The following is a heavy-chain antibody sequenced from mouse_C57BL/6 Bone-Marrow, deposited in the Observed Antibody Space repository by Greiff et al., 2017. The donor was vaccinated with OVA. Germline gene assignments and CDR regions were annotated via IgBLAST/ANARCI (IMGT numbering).Heavy chain of an antibody. CDR3: SLRRAY. CDR2: IEPANGNT. J-gene: IGHJ3*01. Sequence: VQLQQSVAELVRPGASVTLSFTASFFHINNTYLHWVKQRPEQGLEWIGRIEPANGNTKYAPKFKGKATITADTSTNTACLQLSSLTSEDTSIYYWSLRRAYWGQGTLVTVSA. CDR1: FFHINNTY. V-gene: IGHV14-3*01. D-gene: IGHD2-12*01.